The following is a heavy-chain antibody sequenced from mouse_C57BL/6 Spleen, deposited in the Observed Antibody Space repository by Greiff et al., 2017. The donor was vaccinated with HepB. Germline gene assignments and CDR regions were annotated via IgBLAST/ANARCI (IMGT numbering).Heavy chain of an antibody. CDR2: ISDGGSYT. J-gene: IGHJ3*01. D-gene: IGHD4-1*01. CDR3: ASGTGPFAY. CDR1: GFTFSSYA. Sequence: DVQLVESGGGLVKPGGSLKLSCAASGFTFSSYAMSWVRQTPEKRLEWVATISDGGSYTYYPDNVKGRFTISRDNAKNNLYLQMSHLKSEDTAMYYCASGTGPFAYWGQGTLVTVSA. V-gene: IGHV5-4*01.